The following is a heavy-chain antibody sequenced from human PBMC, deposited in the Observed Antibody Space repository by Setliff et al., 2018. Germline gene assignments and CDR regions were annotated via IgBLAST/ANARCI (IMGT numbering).Heavy chain of an antibody. CDR1: GFTFSSYW. Sequence: GGSLRLSCAASGFTFSSYWMHWVRQAPGKGLVWVSRINSDGSSTSYADSVKGRFIIFRDNAKNTLYLQMNSLRAEDTAVYYCAKRGPYCSGGTCHYYFDYWGQGTLVTVSS. D-gene: IGHD2-15*01. V-gene: IGHV3-74*01. CDR2: INSDGSST. CDR3: AKRGPYCSGGTCHYYFDY. J-gene: IGHJ4*02.